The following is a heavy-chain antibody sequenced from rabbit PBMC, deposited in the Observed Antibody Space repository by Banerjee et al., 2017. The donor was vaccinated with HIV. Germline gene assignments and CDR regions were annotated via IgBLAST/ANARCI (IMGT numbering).Heavy chain of an antibody. Sequence: QSLGESGVDLVRPGASLTLTVMDAEVAFSGNSYMCWDSQAPGKGLEWIACIDAGSSAFTYFATWAKGRFTISKTSSTTVTLQMTRLTAADTATYFCARDTSSSFSSYGMDLWGPGTLVTVS. CDR2: IDAGSSAFT. CDR1: EVAFSGNSY. D-gene: IGHD1-1*01. CDR3: ARDTSSSFSSYGMDL. V-gene: IGHV1S40*01. J-gene: IGHJ6*01.